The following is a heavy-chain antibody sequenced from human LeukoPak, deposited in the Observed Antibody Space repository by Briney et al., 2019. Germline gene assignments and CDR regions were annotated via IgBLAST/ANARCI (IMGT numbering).Heavy chain of an antibody. CDR3: AKCILTGYYKGYMDV. CDR1: GFTFSSHG. Sequence: GGSLRLSCAASGFTFSSHGMNWVRQAPGKGLEWVSAISGSGGSIYYADSVKGRFTISRDNSKNTLYLQMNSLRAEDTAVYSCAKCILTGYYKGYMDVWGKGTTVTISS. V-gene: IGHV3-23*01. CDR2: ISGSGGSI. J-gene: IGHJ6*03. D-gene: IGHD3-9*01.